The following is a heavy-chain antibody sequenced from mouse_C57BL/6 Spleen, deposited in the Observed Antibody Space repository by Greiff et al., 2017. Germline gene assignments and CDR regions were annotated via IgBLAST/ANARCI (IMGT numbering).Heavy chain of an antibody. CDR1: GYTFTSYG. J-gene: IGHJ1*03. V-gene: IGHV1-81*01. D-gene: IGHD1-1*01. CDR3: AREGVITTVVGYFDV. CDR2: IYPRSGNT. Sequence: VQRVESGAELARPGASVKLSCKASGYTFTSYGISWVKQRTGQGLEWIGEIYPRSGNTYYNEKFKGKATLTADKSSSTAYMELRSLTSEDSAVYFCAREGVITTVVGYFDVWGTGTTVTVSS.